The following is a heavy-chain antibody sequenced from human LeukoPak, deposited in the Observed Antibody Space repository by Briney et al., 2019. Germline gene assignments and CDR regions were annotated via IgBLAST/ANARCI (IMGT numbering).Heavy chain of an antibody. CDR3: ARDRIRQIVARYFDL. Sequence: ASVKVSFTASGYTFTIYYMHWVRQAPGQGLEWMGIINPSGGSTSYAQKFQGRVTMTRDTSTSTVYMELSSLRSEDTAVYYCARDRIRQIVARYFDLWGRGTLVTVSS. D-gene: IGHD2-15*01. CDR2: INPSGGST. V-gene: IGHV1-46*01. CDR1: GYTFTIYY. J-gene: IGHJ2*01.